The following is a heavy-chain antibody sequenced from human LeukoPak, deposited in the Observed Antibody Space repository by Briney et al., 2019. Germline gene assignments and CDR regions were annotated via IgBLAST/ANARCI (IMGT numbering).Heavy chain of an antibody. J-gene: IGHJ6*03. CDR2: INPSGGST. V-gene: IGHV1-46*01. Sequence: ASVKVSCTASGYTFTSYYMHWVRQAPGPGREWRGIINPSGGSTSYAQKFQGRVTMTRDMSTRTVYMELSSLRSEDTAVYYCARDLGYSYGWADYYYYMDVWGKGTTVPVSS. CDR3: ARDLGYSYGWADYYYYMDV. CDR1: GYTFTSYY. D-gene: IGHD5-18*01.